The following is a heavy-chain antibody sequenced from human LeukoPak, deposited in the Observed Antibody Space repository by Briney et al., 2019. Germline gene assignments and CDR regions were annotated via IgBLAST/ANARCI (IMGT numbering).Heavy chain of an antibody. CDR1: GFTFRSYC. CDR2: IKSDGSST. Sequence: GDSLRLSCAVSGFTFRSYCMHWVRQAPGKGLVWVSSIKSDGSSTTYADSVKGRFTISRDNAENTLYLQMNSLRVEDTAVYYCARISTTVRHYWGQGTLVTVSS. D-gene: IGHD3-10*01. J-gene: IGHJ4*02. V-gene: IGHV3-74*03. CDR3: ARISTTVRHY.